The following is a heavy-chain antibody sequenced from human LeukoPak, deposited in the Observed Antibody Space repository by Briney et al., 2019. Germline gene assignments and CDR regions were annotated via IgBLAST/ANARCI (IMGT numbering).Heavy chain of an antibody. CDR3: ARDGRAGSLFAY. J-gene: IGHJ4*02. Sequence: SETLSLTCTVSGGSISGYYWSWIRQPPGKGLEWVGYISYSGSTNYKPSLKSRLTISVDTSKNQFSLKLSSVTAADTAIYYCARDGRAGSLFAYWGQGTLVTVSS. CDR2: ISYSGST. V-gene: IGHV4-59*01. CDR1: GGSISGYY. D-gene: IGHD6-19*01.